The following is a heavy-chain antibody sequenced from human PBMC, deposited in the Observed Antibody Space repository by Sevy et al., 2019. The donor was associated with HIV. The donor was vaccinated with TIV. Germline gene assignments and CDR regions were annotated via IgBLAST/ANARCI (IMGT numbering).Heavy chain of an antibody. V-gene: IGHV1-69*13. Sequence: GASVKVSCKASGGTFSSYAISWVRQAPGQGLEWMGGIIPIFGTANYAQKFQGRVTITADESTSTAYMELSSLRSEDTAVYYCARAKDPYGSGSYYNFDYWGQGTLVTVSS. CDR2: IIPIFGTA. CDR1: GGTFSSYA. D-gene: IGHD3-10*01. J-gene: IGHJ4*02. CDR3: ARAKDPYGSGSYYNFDY.